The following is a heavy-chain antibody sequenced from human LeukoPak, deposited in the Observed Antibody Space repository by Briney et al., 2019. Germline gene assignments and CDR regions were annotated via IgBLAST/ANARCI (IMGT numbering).Heavy chain of an antibody. CDR1: GGSISSGGYY. CDR3: ARGPYYYDSSGPYFDY. D-gene: IGHD3-22*01. V-gene: IGHV4-31*03. Sequence: PSQTLSLTCTVSGGSISSGGYYWSWIRQHPGKGLEWIGYIYYSGSTYYNPPLKSRVTISVDTSKNQFSLKLSSVTAADTAVYYCARGPYYYDSSGPYFDYWGQGTLVTVSS. CDR2: IYYSGST. J-gene: IGHJ4*02.